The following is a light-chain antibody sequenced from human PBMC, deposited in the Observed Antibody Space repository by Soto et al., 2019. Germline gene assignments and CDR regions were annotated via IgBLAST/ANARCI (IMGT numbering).Light chain of an antibody. CDR2: KAS. Sequence: DIQLTQSPSTLSASVGDRVTITCRASQSVSTWLAWYQQKPGKAPILLIHKASTLENGVPSTFSGSGSGTVFTLPISSLQPEDSATSYCHQFHDYPVTFGGGTKVQI. J-gene: IGKJ4*01. CDR3: HQFHDYPVT. V-gene: IGKV1-5*03. CDR1: QSVSTW.